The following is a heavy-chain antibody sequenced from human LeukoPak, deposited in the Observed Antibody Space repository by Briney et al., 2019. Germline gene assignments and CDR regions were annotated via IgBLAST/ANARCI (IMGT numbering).Heavy chain of an antibody. CDR1: GFTFSSYG. Sequence: GGSLRLSCAASGFTFSSYGMSWVRQAPGKGLEWVSAISGSGGSTYYADSVKGRFTISRDNSKNTLYLQMNSLRAEDTAVYCCAKDVSKWDWLYFDYWGQGTLVTVSS. D-gene: IGHD3/OR15-3a*01. CDR3: AKDVSKWDWLYFDY. CDR2: ISGSGGST. V-gene: IGHV3-23*01. J-gene: IGHJ4*02.